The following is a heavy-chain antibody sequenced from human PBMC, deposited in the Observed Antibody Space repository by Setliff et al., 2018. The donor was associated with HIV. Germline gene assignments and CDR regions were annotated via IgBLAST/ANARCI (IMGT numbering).Heavy chain of an antibody. Sequence: ASVKVSCKASGYTFTNYYIHWVRQAPGQGLEWMGIINPSGGSASYAQNLQGRVTMTRNTSISTAYMELSSLRSEDTAVYYCARVPYSSGYWGQGTLVTVSS. CDR1: GYTFTNYY. CDR2: INPSGGSA. D-gene: IGHD6-19*01. V-gene: IGHV1-46*01. CDR3: ARVPYSSGY. J-gene: IGHJ4*02.